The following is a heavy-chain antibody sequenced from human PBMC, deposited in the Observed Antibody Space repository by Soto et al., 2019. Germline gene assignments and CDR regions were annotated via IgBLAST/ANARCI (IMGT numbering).Heavy chain of an antibody. Sequence: GGSLRLSCAASGFTFSSYSMNWVRQAPGKGLEWVSSISSSSSYIYYADSVKGRLTISRDNAKNSLYLQMNSLRAEDTAVYYCARDRWREAAIEYFQHWGQGTLVTVSS. CDR3: ARDRWREAAIEYFQH. D-gene: IGHD2-2*01. J-gene: IGHJ1*01. CDR2: ISSSSSYI. CDR1: GFTFSSYS. V-gene: IGHV3-21*01.